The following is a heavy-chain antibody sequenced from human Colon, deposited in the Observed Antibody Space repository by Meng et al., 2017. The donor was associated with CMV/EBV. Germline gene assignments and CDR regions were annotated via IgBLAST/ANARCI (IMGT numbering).Heavy chain of an antibody. CDR3: ARALKPLGTRSGLDV. V-gene: IGHV3-21*01. J-gene: IGHJ6*02. D-gene: IGHD1-1*01. Sequence: GGSLRLSCAVSGFSFSSYTMNWVRQAPGKGLEWVSSINYRGSDIYYADSVNGRFTISRDNAKNSLYLQLNSLRAEDTAVYYCARALKPLGTRSGLDVWGQGTTVTVSS. CDR1: GFSFSSYT. CDR2: INYRGSDI.